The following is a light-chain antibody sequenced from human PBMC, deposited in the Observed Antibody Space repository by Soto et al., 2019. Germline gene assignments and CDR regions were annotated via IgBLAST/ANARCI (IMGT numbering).Light chain of an antibody. Sequence: VLTLSPGTLSVSPGERATLSCRASQSVSSNLAWYQQKPGQAPRLLIYGASTRATGIPARFSGSGSGTDFTLTISSLEPEDFAIYYCQQRSSWPITFGQGTRLEIK. J-gene: IGKJ5*01. V-gene: IGKV3-11*01. CDR3: QQRSSWPIT. CDR2: GAS. CDR1: QSVSSN.